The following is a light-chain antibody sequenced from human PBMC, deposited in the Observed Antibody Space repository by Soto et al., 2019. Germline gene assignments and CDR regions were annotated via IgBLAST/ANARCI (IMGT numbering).Light chain of an antibody. Sequence: DIQMTQSPSSLTASVGDSVTITCQASQDITNYLNLYQHKPGKAPKLLIYDASNLEPGVPSRFSGRGSGRDFTFTISSLQPEDTATYYCQQYEDIPPTFGQGTRLEIK. CDR2: DAS. CDR1: QDITNY. CDR3: QQYEDIPPT. J-gene: IGKJ5*01. V-gene: IGKV1-33*01.